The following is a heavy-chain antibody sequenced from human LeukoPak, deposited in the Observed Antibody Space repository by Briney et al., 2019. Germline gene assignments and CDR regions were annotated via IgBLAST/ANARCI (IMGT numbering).Heavy chain of an antibody. D-gene: IGHD5-12*01. V-gene: IGHV4-34*01. CDR3: ARVGATRYYYYMDV. Sequence: GSLRLSCAASGFTFSDYYMSWIRQAPGKGLEWIGEINHSGSTNYNPSLKSRVTISVDTSKNQFSLKLSSVTAADTAVYYCARVGATRYYYYMDVWGKGTTVTVSS. CDR1: GFTFSDYY. J-gene: IGHJ6*03. CDR2: INHSGST.